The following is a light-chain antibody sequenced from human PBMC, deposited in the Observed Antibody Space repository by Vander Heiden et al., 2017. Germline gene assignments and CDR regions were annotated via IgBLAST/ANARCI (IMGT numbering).Light chain of an antibody. CDR2: WAS. Sequence: IVMTHSPASLAVSLGERATINCKSSQSVVYSSNNKNYVAWYQQRPGQPPKLLVYWASTRESGVPDRFSGSGSGTDFTLTISGLQAEDVAVYFCQQYDSAPITFGQGTRLEIK. V-gene: IGKV4-1*01. CDR1: QSVVYSSNNKNY. CDR3: QQYDSAPIT. J-gene: IGKJ2*01.